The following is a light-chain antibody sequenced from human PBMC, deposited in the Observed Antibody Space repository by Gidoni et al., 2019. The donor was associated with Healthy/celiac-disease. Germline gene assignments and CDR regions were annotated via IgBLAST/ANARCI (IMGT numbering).Light chain of an antibody. CDR1: SRDVGGYNY. J-gene: IGLJ2*01. Sequence: QSALTQPASVSGSPGQSFTISCTGTSRDVGGYNYVSWYQQHPGKAPKLMIYYVSNRPSGVSNRLSGSKSGNTASLTISGLQAEDEADYYCSSYTSSSTLVFGGGTKLTVL. CDR3: SSYTSSSTLV. CDR2: YVS. V-gene: IGLV2-14*01.